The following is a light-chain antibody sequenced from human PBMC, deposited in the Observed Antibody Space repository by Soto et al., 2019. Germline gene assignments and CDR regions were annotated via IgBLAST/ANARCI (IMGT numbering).Light chain of an antibody. J-gene: IGKJ5*01. Sequence: EIVMTQSPATLSLSPGDTATLSCRASQSVDTNLAWYVQKPGQAPRRLMYGVSTWGTGVTARLSGSGSGTEFTLTISSLQSEDFAIYYCQQYKSWPITFGQGTRLEIK. CDR2: GVS. CDR3: QQYKSWPIT. V-gene: IGKV3D-15*01. CDR1: QSVDTN.